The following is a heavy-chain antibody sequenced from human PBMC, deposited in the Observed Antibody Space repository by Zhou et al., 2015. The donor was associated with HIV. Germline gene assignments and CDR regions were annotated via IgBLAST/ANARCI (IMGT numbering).Heavy chain of an antibody. CDR3: ARGGRGIIAAGRYYGMDV. CDR1: GGTFSSYA. D-gene: IGHD6-13*01. CDR2: IIPIFGTA. V-gene: IGHV1-69*01. J-gene: IGHJ6*02. Sequence: QVQLVQSGAEVKKPGSSVKVSCKASGGTFSSYAISWVRQAPGQGLEWMGGIIPIFGTANYAQKFQGRVTITADESTSTAYMELSSLRSEDTAVYYCARGGRGIIAAGRYYGMDVWGQGTTVTVSS.